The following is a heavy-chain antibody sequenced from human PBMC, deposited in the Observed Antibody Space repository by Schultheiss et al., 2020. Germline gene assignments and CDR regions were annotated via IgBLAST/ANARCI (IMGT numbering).Heavy chain of an antibody. Sequence: GESLKISCAASGFIFSDHYMNWVRQAPGKGLEWVGRTRNKANSYTTEYAASVKGRFTISRDDSKNTLYLQMNSVKTEDTAVYYCAREMEGFYFAFWGQGTLVTVSS. V-gene: IGHV3-72*01. CDR1: GFIFSDHY. CDR3: AREMEGFYFAF. D-gene: IGHD3-3*01. J-gene: IGHJ4*02. CDR2: TRNKANSYTT.